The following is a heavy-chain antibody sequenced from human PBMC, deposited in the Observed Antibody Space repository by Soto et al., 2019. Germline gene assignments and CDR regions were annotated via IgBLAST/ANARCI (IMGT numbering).Heavy chain of an antibody. CDR2: ISGSGGST. Sequence: GGSLRLSCAASGFTFSSYAMSWVHQAPGKGLEWVSAISGSGGSTYYADSVKGRFTISRDNSKNTLYLQMNSLRAEDTAVYYCAKGSDHIDHGGWSDEELFDYWGQGTLVTVSS. V-gene: IGHV3-23*01. J-gene: IGHJ4*02. D-gene: IGHD6-19*01. CDR3: AKGSDHIDHGGWSDEELFDY. CDR1: GFTFSSYA.